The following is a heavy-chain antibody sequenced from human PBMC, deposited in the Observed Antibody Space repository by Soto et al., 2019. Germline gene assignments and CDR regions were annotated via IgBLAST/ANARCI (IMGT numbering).Heavy chain of an antibody. D-gene: IGHD6-19*01. CDR1: GDSISNSRW. CDR3: AYSTGWYRHDV. J-gene: IGHJ3*01. Sequence: QVQLQESGPGLVKPSGTLSLTCAVSGDSISNSRWWTWVRQPPGKGLEWIGDIFLSGDTNYNPSLKSRVFISVDKSQNQFSLKVSSVTAADTAVYYCAYSTGWYRHDVWGQGTLVTVSS. V-gene: IGHV4-4*02. CDR2: IFLSGDT.